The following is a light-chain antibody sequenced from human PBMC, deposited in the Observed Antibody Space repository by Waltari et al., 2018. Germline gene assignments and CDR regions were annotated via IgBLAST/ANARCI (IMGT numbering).Light chain of an antibody. CDR2: TVS. Sequence: DIQMTQSPSSLSASVGDRVTISCRASQGVSVYLNWYQQKPGKAPNLLIYTVSNLHSGVPSRFSGSGSGTDFTLTISSLQPEDFATYYCQQTYKSPWTFGQGTKVEIK. J-gene: IGKJ1*01. V-gene: IGKV1-39*01. CDR3: QQTYKSPWT. CDR1: QGVSVY.